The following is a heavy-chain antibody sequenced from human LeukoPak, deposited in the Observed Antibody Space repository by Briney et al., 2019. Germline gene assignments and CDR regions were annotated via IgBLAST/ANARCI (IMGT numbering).Heavy chain of an antibody. D-gene: IGHD6-19*01. CDR1: GFTFSSYA. J-gene: IGHJ4*02. CDR3: ASVVAGTY. V-gene: IGHV3-30-3*01. Sequence: PGRSLRLSCAASGFTFSSYAMHWVRQAPGKGLEWVAVISYDGSNKYYADSVKGRFTISRDNSKNTLYLQMNSLRAEDTAVYYCASVVAGTYWGQGTLVTVSS. CDR2: ISYDGSNK.